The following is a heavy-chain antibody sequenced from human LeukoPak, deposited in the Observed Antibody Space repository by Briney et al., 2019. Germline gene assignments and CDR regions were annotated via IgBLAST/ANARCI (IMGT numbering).Heavy chain of an antibody. Sequence: PGGSLRLSCAASGFTFSSYGMHWVRQAPGKGLEWVAFIRYDGSNKYYADSVKGRFTISRDNSKNTLYLQMNSLRAEDTAVYYCAKDGGRYCSSTSCSYYFDYWGQGTLVTVSS. CDR1: GFTFSSYG. CDR3: AKDGGRYCSSTSCSYYFDY. J-gene: IGHJ4*02. CDR2: IRYDGSNK. D-gene: IGHD2-2*01. V-gene: IGHV3-30*02.